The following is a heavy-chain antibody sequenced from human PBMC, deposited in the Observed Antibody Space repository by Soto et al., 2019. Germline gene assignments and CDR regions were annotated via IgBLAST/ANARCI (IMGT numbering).Heavy chain of an antibody. CDR3: ARPQGTTPAVWYFDL. V-gene: IGHV4-59*08. CDR2: VYHSGKT. J-gene: IGHJ2*01. CDR1: GDYISSHY. Sequence: QVQLQESGPGLVKPSETLSLTCTVSGDYISSHYWSWIRQPPGKGLEWIGYVYHSGKTDSNPSLKSWVTISMDTSKNRVSLSLTSVTAADTAVYYCARPQGTTPAVWYFDLWGRGTLVTVSS. D-gene: IGHD2-2*01.